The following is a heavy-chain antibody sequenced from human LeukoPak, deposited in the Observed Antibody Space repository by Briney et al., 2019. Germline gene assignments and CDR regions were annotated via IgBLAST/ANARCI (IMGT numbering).Heavy chain of an antibody. CDR1: GITFSSYA. CDR2: ISPSGDST. J-gene: IGHJ4*02. V-gene: IGHV3-23*01. CDR3: AKDRILANFAGGFDY. Sequence: PGGSLRLSCVVSGITFSSYAMNWVRQAPGKGLEWVSGISPSGDSTFYADSVKGRFTISRDKSKNTLYFQLHSLRAEDTALYYCAKDRILANFAGGFDYWGQGTPVTVSS. D-gene: IGHD1-26*01.